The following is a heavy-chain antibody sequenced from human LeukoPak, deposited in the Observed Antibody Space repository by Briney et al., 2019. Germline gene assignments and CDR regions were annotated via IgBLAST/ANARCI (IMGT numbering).Heavy chain of an antibody. Sequence: GESLKISRKGSGYSFPTYWVGWVRQTPGRGLEWMGSLYPGDSTARYSPSFQGRITISVDKSISTAYLQWSSLMASDTAMYYCASISWSSEYYFDYWGQGTLVTVSS. J-gene: IGHJ4*02. CDR3: ASISWSSEYYFDY. CDR2: LYPGDSTA. D-gene: IGHD6-13*01. V-gene: IGHV5-51*01. CDR1: GYSFPTYW.